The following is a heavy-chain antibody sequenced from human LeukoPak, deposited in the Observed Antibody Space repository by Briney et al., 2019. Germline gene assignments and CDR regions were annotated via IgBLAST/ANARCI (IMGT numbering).Heavy chain of an antibody. CDR1: GGSFSGYY. J-gene: IGHJ4*02. V-gene: IGHV4-34*01. CDR3: ARGPRAWIQLWLLDY. CDR2: INHSGST. Sequence: SETLSLTCAVYGGSFSGYYWSWIRQPPGKGLEWIGEINHSGSTNYNPSLKSRVIISVDTSKNQFSLKLSSVTAADTAVYYCARGPRAWIQLWLLDYWGQGTLVTVSS. D-gene: IGHD5-18*01.